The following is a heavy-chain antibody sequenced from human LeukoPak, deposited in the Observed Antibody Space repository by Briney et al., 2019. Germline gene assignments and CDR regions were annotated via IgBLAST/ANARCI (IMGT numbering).Heavy chain of an antibody. J-gene: IGHJ4*02. CDR1: GASISSSSYY. CDR3: ARHRCGSISCSFDY. Sequence: SETLSLTCTVSGASISSSSYYWGWLRQPPGKGLEWLGSFYYSGSTYYNPSLKSRVTISVDTSKNQFSLKLSSVTAADTALYYCARHRCGSISCSFDYWGQGTLVTVSS. CDR2: FYYSGST. D-gene: IGHD2-2*01. V-gene: IGHV4-39*01.